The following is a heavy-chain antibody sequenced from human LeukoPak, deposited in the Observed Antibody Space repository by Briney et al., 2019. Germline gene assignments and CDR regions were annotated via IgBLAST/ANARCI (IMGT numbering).Heavy chain of an antibody. V-gene: IGHV5-51*01. CDR2: IYPGDSDT. CDR3: ARQTAWTYYYDSSGYYYFDY. Sequence: GESLKISCKGSGYSFTSYWIGWVRQMPGKGLEWMGIIYPGDSDTRYSPSIQGQVTISADKSISTAYLQWSSLKASDTAMYYCARQTAWTYYYDSSGYYYFDYWGQGTLVTVSS. CDR1: GYSFTSYW. J-gene: IGHJ4*02. D-gene: IGHD3-22*01.